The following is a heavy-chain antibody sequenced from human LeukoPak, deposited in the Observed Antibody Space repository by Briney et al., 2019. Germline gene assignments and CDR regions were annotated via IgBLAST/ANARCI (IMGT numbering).Heavy chain of an antibody. V-gene: IGHV1-69*06. Sequence: ASVKVSCKASGGTFSSSAISWVRQAPGQGLEWMGGIIPIFGTANYAQKFQGRVTITADKSTSTAYMELSSLRSEDTAVYYCARGLAPADFLDYCGQGTLVTVSS. D-gene: IGHD2-2*01. CDR2: IIPIFGTA. CDR1: GGTFSSSA. J-gene: IGHJ4*02. CDR3: ARGLAPADFLDY.